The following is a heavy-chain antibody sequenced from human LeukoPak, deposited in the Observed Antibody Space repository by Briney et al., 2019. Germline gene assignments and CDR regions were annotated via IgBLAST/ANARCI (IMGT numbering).Heavy chain of an antibody. D-gene: IGHD2-2*01. CDR1: GYTFTSYY. CDR3: ATLGYCSSTSCYAGDY. V-gene: IGHV1-46*01. J-gene: IGHJ4*02. Sequence: ASVKVSCKASGYTFTSYYMHWVRQAPGQGLEWMGIINPSGGSTSYAQKFQGRVTMTRDTSTGTVYMELSSLRSEDTAVYYCATLGYCSSTSCYAGDYWGQGTLVTVSS. CDR2: INPSGGST.